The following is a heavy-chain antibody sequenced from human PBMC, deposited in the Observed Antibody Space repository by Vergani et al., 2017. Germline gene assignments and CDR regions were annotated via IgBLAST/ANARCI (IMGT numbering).Heavy chain of an antibody. D-gene: IGHD2-2*01. CDR1: GYTFTGYY. J-gene: IGHJ5*02. V-gene: IGHV1-2*02. CDR3: ARVDLVVVQAAGTYNWFDR. Sequence: QVQLEQSGAEVKKPGASVKVSCKASGYTFTGYYMHWVRQAPGQGLEWMGWINPNSGGTNYAQKFQGRFTMTRDTSISTAYMELSRLRSDDTAVYYCARVDLVVVQAAGTYNWFDRWGQRTLVTVSS. CDR2: INPNSGGT.